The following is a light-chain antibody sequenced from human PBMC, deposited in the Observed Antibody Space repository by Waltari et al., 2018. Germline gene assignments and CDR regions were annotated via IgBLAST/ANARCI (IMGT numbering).Light chain of an antibody. V-gene: IGKV3-20*01. CDR3: QQYTSSVMYT. J-gene: IGKJ2*01. Sequence: EMLLTQSPGTLSVSPGERVTLSCRASQSVSNSYLAWYQQKPGQAPRLLIHGASTRATGFPDRFSVGGSGTDFALTISRLEPEDFAVYYCQQYTSSVMYTFGQGTRLEIK. CDR2: GAS. CDR1: QSVSNSY.